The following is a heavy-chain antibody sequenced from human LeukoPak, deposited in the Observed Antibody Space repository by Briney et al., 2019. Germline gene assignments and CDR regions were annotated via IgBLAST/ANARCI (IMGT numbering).Heavy chain of an antibody. CDR1: GFTFSSYG. J-gene: IGHJ4*02. CDR2: IRYDGSNK. D-gene: IGHD6-6*01. V-gene: IGHV3-30*02. CDR3: AKTGSYYFDY. Sequence: GGSLRLSCAASGFTFSSYGMHWVRQAPGEGLEWVAFIRYDGSNKYYADSVKGRFTISRDNSKNTLYLQMNSLRAEDTAVYYCAKTGSYYFDYWGQGTLVPVSS.